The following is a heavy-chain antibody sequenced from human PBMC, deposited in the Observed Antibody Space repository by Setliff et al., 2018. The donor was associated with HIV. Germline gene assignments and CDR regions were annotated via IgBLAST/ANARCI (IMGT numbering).Heavy chain of an antibody. V-gene: IGHV4-34*01. CDR3: ARLEYYYYMDV. Sequence: PSETLSLTCVVYGESFSGYYWSWIRQPPGKGLEWIGEINHSGSTNYNPSLKSRVTISLDTSKNQFSLKLSSVTAADTAVYYCARLEYYYYMDVWGNGTTVTVSS. CDR2: INHSGST. CDR1: GESFSGYY. J-gene: IGHJ6*03.